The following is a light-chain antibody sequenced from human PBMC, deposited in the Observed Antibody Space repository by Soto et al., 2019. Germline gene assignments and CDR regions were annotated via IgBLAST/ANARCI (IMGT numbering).Light chain of an antibody. Sequence: EIVLTQSPGTLSLSPGERDTLSCRASQSVSSNYLAWSQQKPGQAPRFLIYGASSRATGIPDRFSGSGSGTDFTLTISRLEPEDFAVYYCQQYGSSPTTFGQGTKVDIK. CDR2: GAS. V-gene: IGKV3-20*01. CDR1: QSVSSNY. CDR3: QQYGSSPTT. J-gene: IGKJ1*01.